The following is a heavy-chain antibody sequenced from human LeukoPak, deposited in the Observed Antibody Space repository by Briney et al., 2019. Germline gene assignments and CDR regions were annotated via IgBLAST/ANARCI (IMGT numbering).Heavy chain of an antibody. D-gene: IGHD3-16*02. CDR2: INPNSGGT. J-gene: IGHJ4*02. CDR3: ARGAGPITFGGVIVHFDY. Sequence: ASVKVSCKASGYTFTGYYMHWVRQAPGQGLEWMGWINPNSGGTNYAQKFQGRVTITRDTSISTAYMEMSRLRSDDTAVYYCARGAGPITFGGVIVHFDYWGQGTLVTVSS. CDR1: GYTFTGYY. V-gene: IGHV1-2*02.